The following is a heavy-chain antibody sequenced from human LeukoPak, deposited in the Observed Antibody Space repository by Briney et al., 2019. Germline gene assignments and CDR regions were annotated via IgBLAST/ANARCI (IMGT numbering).Heavy chain of an antibody. CDR2: ISGSGGST. CDR1: GFTFSSYA. Sequence: GGSLRLSCAASGFTFSSYAMSRVRQAPGKGLEWVSAISGSGGSTYYADSVKGRFTISRDNSKNTLYLQMNSLRAEDTAVYYCAKSMIVVVGAFDIWGQGTMVTVSS. J-gene: IGHJ3*02. D-gene: IGHD3-22*01. CDR3: AKSMIVVVGAFDI. V-gene: IGHV3-23*01.